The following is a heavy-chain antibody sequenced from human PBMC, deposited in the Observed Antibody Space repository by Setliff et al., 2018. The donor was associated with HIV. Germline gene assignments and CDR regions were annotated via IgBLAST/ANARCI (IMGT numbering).Heavy chain of an antibody. J-gene: IGHJ6*02. CDR3: AKDAFSGLQSLYGMDV. Sequence: GGSLRLSCAASGFTFSSYGMHWVRQSPGKGLEWVALIWFDGSNKFYADSVKGRFTISRDNSKKTPYLQMNSLRAEDTAVYYCAKDAFSGLQSLYGMDVWGRGTTVTVSS. CDR2: IWFDGSNK. V-gene: IGHV3-30*02. D-gene: IGHD3-10*01. CDR1: GFTFSSYG.